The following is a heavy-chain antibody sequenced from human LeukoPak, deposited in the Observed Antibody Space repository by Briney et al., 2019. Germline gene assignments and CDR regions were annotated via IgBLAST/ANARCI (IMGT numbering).Heavy chain of an antibody. CDR1: GGSISSYY. CDR2: IYYSGST. J-gene: IGHJ4*02. V-gene: IGHV4-59*01. CDR3: ARGFRGASFDY. D-gene: IGHD1-26*01. Sequence: SETLSLTCTVSGGSISSYYWSWIRQPPGKGLEWIGYIYYSGSTNYDPSLKSRVTISVDTSKNQFSLKLSSVTAADTAVYYCARGFRGASFDYWGQGTLVTVSS.